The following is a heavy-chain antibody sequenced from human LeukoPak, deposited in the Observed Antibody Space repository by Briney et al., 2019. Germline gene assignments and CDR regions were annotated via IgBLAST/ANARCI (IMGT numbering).Heavy chain of an antibody. V-gene: IGHV3-48*02. CDR2: ISSSSSTI. Sequence: GGSLRLSCAASGFTFSSYSMNWVRQAPGKGLEWVSYISSSSSTIYYADSVKGRFTISRDNAKNSLYLQMNSLGDEDTAVYYCARDGWLVLDAFDIWGQGTMVTVSS. D-gene: IGHD6-19*01. J-gene: IGHJ3*02. CDR3: ARDGWLVLDAFDI. CDR1: GFTFSSYS.